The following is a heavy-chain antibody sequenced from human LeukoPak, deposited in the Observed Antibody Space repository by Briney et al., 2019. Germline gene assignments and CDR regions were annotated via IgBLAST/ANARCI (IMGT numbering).Heavy chain of an antibody. D-gene: IGHD3-10*01. V-gene: IGHV3-23*01. J-gene: IGHJ4*02. Sequence: GGSLRLSCAASGFTFSSYGMNWVRQAPGQGLEWVSAISGSGDGTFYADSVKGRFTISRDNSKNTLYLQMNSLRAEDTALYYCAKDGSYYYADYWGQGTLVTVSS. CDR2: ISGSGDGT. CDR1: GFTFSSYG. CDR3: AKDGSYYYADY.